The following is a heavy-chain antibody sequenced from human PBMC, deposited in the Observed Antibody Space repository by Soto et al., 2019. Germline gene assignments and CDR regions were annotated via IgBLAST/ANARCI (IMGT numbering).Heavy chain of an antibody. CDR3: ARDEGGYCSGGSCYSRWFDP. CDR1: GGSIRSGDYY. V-gene: IGHV4-30-4*01. D-gene: IGHD2-15*01. J-gene: IGHJ5*02. CDR2: IYYSGST. Sequence: QVQLQESGPGLVKPSQTLSLTCTVSGGSIRSGDYYWSWIRQPPGKGLEWIGYIYYSGSTYYNPSLKSRVTISVDTSKNQFSLKLSSVTAADTAVYYCARDEGGYCSGGSCYSRWFDPWGQGTLVTVSS.